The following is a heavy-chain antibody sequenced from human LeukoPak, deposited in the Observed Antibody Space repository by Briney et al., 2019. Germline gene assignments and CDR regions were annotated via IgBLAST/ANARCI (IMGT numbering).Heavy chain of an antibody. J-gene: IGHJ4*02. D-gene: IGHD1-26*01. CDR3: ARAFGVVGATNPGY. Sequence: KTGGSLRLSCAASGFSFSSYTMNWVRQAPGKGLEWASSISSTSSDIHYADSVKGRFTISRDNAKNSLYLQMNSLRAEDTAVYYCARAFGVVGATNPGYWGQGTLVTVSS. CDR2: ISSTSSDI. CDR1: GFSFSSYT. V-gene: IGHV3-21*01.